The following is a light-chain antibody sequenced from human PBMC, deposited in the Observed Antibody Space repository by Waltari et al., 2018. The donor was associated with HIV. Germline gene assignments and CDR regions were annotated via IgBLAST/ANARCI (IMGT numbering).Light chain of an antibody. CDR2: YND. J-gene: IGLJ2*01. Sequence: QSVLTQPPSVSGAPRQRVTIYCSGGSSNIGNNGVTWYQQIPGRPPKLLIHYNDLLPSGVSDRFSGSKSGTSASLGISGLQSEDEATYFCAAWDDSLNGVVFGGGTRLTVL. CDR1: SSNIGNNG. V-gene: IGLV1-36*01. CDR3: AAWDDSLNGVV.